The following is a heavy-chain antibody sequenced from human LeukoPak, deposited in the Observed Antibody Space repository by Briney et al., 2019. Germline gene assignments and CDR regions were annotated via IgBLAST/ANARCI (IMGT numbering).Heavy chain of an antibody. V-gene: IGHV3-23*01. D-gene: IGHD5/OR15-5a*01. CDR2: ISSSGGST. Sequence: EGSLRLSCAASGFIFSTYTMNWVRQAPGKGLEWVSSISSSGGSTYYADSVKGRFTISRDNSKNTLYLQVISLRAEDTAVYYCAKAAVYHDSCPDSWGQGTLVTVSS. CDR1: GFIFSTYT. J-gene: IGHJ4*02. CDR3: AKAAVYHDSCPDS.